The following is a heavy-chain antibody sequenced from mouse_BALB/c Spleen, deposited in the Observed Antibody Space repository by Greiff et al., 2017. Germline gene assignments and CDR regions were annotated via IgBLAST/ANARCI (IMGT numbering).Heavy chain of an antibody. CDR1: GFSLTSYG. D-gene: IGHD2-10*02. V-gene: IGHV2-9*02. Sequence: QVQLKESGPGLVAPSQSLSITCTVSGFSLTSYGVHWVRQPPGKGLEWLGVIWAGGSTNYNSALMSRLSISKDNSKSQVFLKMNSLQTDDTAMYYCARERGYGNYGYAMDYWGQGTSVTVSS. J-gene: IGHJ4*01. CDR3: ARERGYGNYGYAMDY. CDR2: IWAGGST.